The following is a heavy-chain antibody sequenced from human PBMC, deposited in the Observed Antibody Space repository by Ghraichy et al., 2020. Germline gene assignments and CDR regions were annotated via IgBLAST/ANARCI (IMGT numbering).Heavy chain of an antibody. D-gene: IGHD5-12*01. CDR2: IYYSGST. J-gene: IGHJ3*02. Sequence: LSLTCTVSGGSISSSSYYWGWIRQPPGKGLEWIGSIYYSGSTYYNPSLKSRVTISVDTSKNQFSLKLSSVTAADTAVYYCARLGSSGYDDAFDIWGQGTMVTVSS. CDR3: ARLGSSGYDDAFDI. CDR1: GGSISSSSYY. V-gene: IGHV4-39*01.